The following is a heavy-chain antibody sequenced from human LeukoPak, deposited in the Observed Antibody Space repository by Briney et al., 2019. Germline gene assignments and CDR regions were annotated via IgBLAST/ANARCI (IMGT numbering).Heavy chain of an antibody. D-gene: IGHD2-15*01. J-gene: IGHJ3*02. CDR1: GFTLSSYW. V-gene: IGHV3-7*03. CDR3: ARDWVAGVPFDAFDI. CDR2: IKEEGSEK. Sequence: PGGSLRLSCAACGFTLSSYWRRWVRQAGGKGVEWGANIKEEGSEKYYVDSVKGGFTISTDNAKNSLYLPMNSLTAQDTAMYYFARDWVAGVPFDAFDIWGQGTMVSVSS.